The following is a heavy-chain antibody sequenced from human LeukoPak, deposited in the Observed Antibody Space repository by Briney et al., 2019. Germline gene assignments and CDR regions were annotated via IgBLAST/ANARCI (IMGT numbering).Heavy chain of an antibody. D-gene: IGHD1-1*01. J-gene: IGHJ2*01. V-gene: IGHV4-4*07. Sequence: SESLSLTCTVSGGSISSYYWSWIRQPAGKGLEWIGRIYTSGSSNYNHSHKSRVTRSVHTSKNQFPLKLSSVTAADTAVYYCARDGSECYFDLWIRGTLVTVCS. CDR3: ARDGSECYFDL. CDR1: GGSISSYY. CDR2: IYTSGSS.